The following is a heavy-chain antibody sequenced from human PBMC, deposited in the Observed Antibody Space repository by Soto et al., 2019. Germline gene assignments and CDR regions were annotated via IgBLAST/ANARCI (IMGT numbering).Heavy chain of an antibody. D-gene: IGHD2-15*01. J-gene: IGHJ4*02. V-gene: IGHV4-34*01. Sequence: QVQLQQWGAGLLKPSETLSLTCAVYGGSFSGYYWRWIRQPPGKVLECIGALNHSVSTNYTPPLKSRVTISVDTSKNQFSLKLSSVTAADTDVYYCASALTDIVVVVAALGYYFDYWGQGTLVTVSS. CDR3: ASALTDIVVVVAALGYYFDY. CDR2: LNHSVST. CDR1: GGSFSGYY.